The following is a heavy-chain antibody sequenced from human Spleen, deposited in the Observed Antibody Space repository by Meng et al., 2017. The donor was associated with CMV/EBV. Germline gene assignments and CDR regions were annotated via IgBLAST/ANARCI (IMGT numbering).Heavy chain of an antibody. CDR1: GFTVSSNY. Sequence: GESLKIYCAASGFTVSSNYMSWVRQAPGKGLEWVSVIYSGGSTYYADSVKGRFTISRDNSKNTLYLQMNSLRAEDTAVYYCARELDDFWSGYGMDVWGQGTTVTVSS. J-gene: IGHJ6*02. CDR2: IYSGGST. D-gene: IGHD3-3*01. V-gene: IGHV3-53*01. CDR3: ARELDDFWSGYGMDV.